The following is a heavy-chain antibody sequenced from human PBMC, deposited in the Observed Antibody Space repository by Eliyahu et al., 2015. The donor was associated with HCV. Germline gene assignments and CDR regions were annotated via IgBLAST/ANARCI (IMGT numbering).Heavy chain of an antibody. Sequence: EVRLVESGGGLVKPGGSLRLSCEASGLPFFXSNFNWVRHIPGERLGWVSSISSSGNIRDYAVSVKGRFTISRDNAKNSLYLQMNSLGPEDAGLYYCARGADCDGDCPPHAFDIWGQGTVVSVSS. V-gene: IGHV3-21*01. J-gene: IGHJ3*02. CDR3: ARGADCDGDCPPHAFDI. D-gene: IGHD2-21*02. CDR1: GLPFFXSN. CDR2: ISSSGNIR.